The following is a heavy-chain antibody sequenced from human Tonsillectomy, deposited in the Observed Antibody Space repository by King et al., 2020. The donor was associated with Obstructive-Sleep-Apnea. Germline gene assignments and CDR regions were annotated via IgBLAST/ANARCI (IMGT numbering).Heavy chain of an antibody. J-gene: IGHJ4*02. CDR2: IIPILGIA. Sequence: QLVQSGAEVKKPGSSVKVSCKASGGTFSSYPISWVRQAPGQGLEWMGGIIPILGIANYAQKFQGRVTITADKSTSTAYMELSSLRSEDTAVYYCARDPPGTFGGVIVAPGDYWGQGTLVTVSS. CDR3: ARDPPGTFGGVIVAPGDY. CDR1: GGTFSSYP. D-gene: IGHD3-16*02. V-gene: IGHV1-69*10.